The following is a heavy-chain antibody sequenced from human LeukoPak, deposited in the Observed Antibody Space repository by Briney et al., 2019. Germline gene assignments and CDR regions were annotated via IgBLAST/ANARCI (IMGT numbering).Heavy chain of an antibody. Sequence: GGSLRLSCAASGFTFSSYAMHWVRQAPGKGLEWVAVISYDGSNKYYADSVKGRFTISRDNSKNTLYLQMNSLRAEDTAVYYCARGRGYSYGLVDYWGQGTLVTVSS. CDR1: GFTFSSYA. J-gene: IGHJ4*02. V-gene: IGHV3-30-3*01. CDR2: ISYDGSNK. D-gene: IGHD5-18*01. CDR3: ARGRGYSYGLVDY.